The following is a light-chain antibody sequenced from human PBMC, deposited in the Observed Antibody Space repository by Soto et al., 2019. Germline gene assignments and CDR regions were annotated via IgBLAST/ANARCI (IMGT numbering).Light chain of an antibody. CDR3: MQALQTPYT. CDR2: LGS. Sequence: DFVMTQSPLSLPVTPGEPASISCRSSQSLLHSNGYNYLDWYLQKPGQSPQLLIYLGSNRASGVPDRFSGSGSSTDFTLKISRVEAEDVGVYYCMQALQTPYTFGQGTKLEIK. CDR1: QSLLHSNGYNY. J-gene: IGKJ2*01. V-gene: IGKV2-28*01.